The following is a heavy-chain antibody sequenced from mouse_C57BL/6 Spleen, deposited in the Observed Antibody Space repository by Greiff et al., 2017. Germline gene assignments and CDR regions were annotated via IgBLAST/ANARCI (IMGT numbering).Heavy chain of an antibody. Sequence: EVNVVESGGGLVQPGGSLKLSCAASGFTFSDYYMYWVRQTPEKRLEWVAYISNGGGSTYYPDTVKGRFTISRDNAKHTLYLQMSRLKSEDTAMYYCARLGFDYWGQGTTLTVSS. V-gene: IGHV5-12*01. J-gene: IGHJ2*01. CDR2: ISNGGGST. CDR1: GFTFSDYY. CDR3: ARLGFDY.